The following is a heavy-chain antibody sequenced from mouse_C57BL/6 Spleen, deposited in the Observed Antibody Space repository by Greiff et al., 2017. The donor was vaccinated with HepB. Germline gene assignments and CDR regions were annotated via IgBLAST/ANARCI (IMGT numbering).Heavy chain of an antibody. Sequence: QVQLQQPGAELVMPGASVKLSCKASGYTFTSYWMHWVKQRPGQGLEWIGEIDPSDSYTNYNQKFKGKSTLTVDKSSSTAYMQLSSLTSEDSAVYYLARRGGYSNYYAMDYWGQGTSVTVSS. D-gene: IGHD2-5*01. J-gene: IGHJ4*01. CDR2: IDPSDSYT. CDR3: ARRGGYSNYYAMDY. V-gene: IGHV1-69*01. CDR1: GYTFTSYW.